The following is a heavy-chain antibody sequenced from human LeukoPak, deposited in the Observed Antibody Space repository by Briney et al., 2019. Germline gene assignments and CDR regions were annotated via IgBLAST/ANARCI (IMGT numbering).Heavy chain of an antibody. CDR2: ISSSSYT. V-gene: IGHV3-11*05. Sequence: PGGSLRLSCAASGFTFSDYYMSWIRQAPGKGLEWVSYISSSSYTNYADSVKGRFTISRDNAKNSLYLQMNSLRAEDTAVYYCARDLVVVPAANGEYYYGMDVWGQGTTVTVSS. CDR3: ARDLVVVPAANGEYYYGMDV. CDR1: GFTFSDYY. D-gene: IGHD2-2*01. J-gene: IGHJ6*02.